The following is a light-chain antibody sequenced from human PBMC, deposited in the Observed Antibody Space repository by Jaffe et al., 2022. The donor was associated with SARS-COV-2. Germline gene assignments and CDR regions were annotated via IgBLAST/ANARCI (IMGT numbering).Light chain of an antibody. V-gene: IGKV4-1*01. CDR1: QSVLYNSNNKNY. CDR3: QQYYSSPLT. J-gene: IGKJ4*01. CDR2: WAS. Sequence: DIVMTQSPDSLAVYLGERATINCKSSQSVLYNSNNKNYLAWYQQKPGQPPKLLIYWASTRESGVPDRFSASGSETDFTLTISSLQAEDVAVYYCQQYYSSPLTFGGGTKVEIK.